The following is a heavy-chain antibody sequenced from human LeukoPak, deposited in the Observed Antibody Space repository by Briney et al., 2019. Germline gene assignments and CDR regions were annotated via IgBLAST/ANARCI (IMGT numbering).Heavy chain of an antibody. CDR3: ARGARSSSTSCYFGCHFDY. Sequence: SVKVSCKASGGTFSSYAISWVRQAPGQGLEWMGGIIPIFGTANYAQKLQGRVTITADESTSTAYMELSSLRSEDTAVYYCARGARSSSTSCYFGCHFDYWGQGTLVTVSS. J-gene: IGHJ4*02. CDR2: IIPIFGTA. D-gene: IGHD2-2*01. V-gene: IGHV1-69*13. CDR1: GGTFSSYA.